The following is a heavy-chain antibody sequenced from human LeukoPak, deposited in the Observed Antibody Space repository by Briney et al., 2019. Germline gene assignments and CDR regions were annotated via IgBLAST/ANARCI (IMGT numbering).Heavy chain of an antibody. CDR1: GGSISSYY. J-gene: IGHJ5*02. CDR3: AREEWSGTNWFDP. CDR2: IYYSGST. D-gene: IGHD3-3*01. V-gene: IGHV4-59*01. Sequence: SETLSLTCTVSGGSISSYYWSWIRQPPGKGLEWIGYIYYSGSTNYNPSLKSRVTISVDTSKNQFSLKLSSVTAADTAVYYCAREEWSGTNWFDPWGQGTLVTVSS.